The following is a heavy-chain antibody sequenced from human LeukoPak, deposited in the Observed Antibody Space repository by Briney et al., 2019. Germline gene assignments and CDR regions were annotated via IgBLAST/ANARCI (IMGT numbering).Heavy chain of an antibody. CDR1: GYTFTGYY. Sequence: ASVKVSCKASGYTFTGYYMHWVRQAPGQGLEWMGWINPNSGGTNYAQKFQGRVTMTRDTSISTAYMGLRRLRYEDTGVYYCATSRGYSGYESSDFDYWGQGPLVTVSS. D-gene: IGHD5-12*01. CDR3: ATSRGYSGYESSDFDY. V-gene: IGHV1-2*02. J-gene: IGHJ4*02. CDR2: INPNSGGT.